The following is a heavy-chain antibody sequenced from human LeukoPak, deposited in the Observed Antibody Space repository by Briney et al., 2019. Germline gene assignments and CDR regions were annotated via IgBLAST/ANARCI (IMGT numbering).Heavy chain of an antibody. CDR2: INHSGST. D-gene: IGHD3-9*01. J-gene: IGHJ3*02. Sequence: SETLSLTCAVYGGSFSGYYWSWIRQPPGKGLEWIGEINHSGSTNYNPSLKSRVTISVDTSKNQFSLKLSSVTAADTAVYYCARRGQRTIFHIWGQGTMVTVSS. V-gene: IGHV4-34*01. CDR1: GGSFSGYY. CDR3: ARRGQRTIFHI.